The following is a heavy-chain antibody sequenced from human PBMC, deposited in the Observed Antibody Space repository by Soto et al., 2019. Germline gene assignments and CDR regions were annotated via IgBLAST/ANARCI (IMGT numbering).Heavy chain of an antibody. V-gene: IGHV5-51*01. CDR1: GYIFTNYW. CDR2: IHPGDADI. CDR3: TRRARWTCECRLVHFYCMDV. Sequence: GESLTISCQTSGYIFTNYWIAWVRQVPGEGPEWMGIIHPGDADIRYSPSVQGQVTISADGSVGTAYLQWGSLKAAATAIYYCTRRARWTCECRLVHFYCMDVWGQGTTVTVSS. D-gene: IGHD2-21*02. J-gene: IGHJ6*02.